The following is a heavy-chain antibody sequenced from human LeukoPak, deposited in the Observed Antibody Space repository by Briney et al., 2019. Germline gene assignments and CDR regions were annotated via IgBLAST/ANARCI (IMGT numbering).Heavy chain of an antibody. D-gene: IGHD6-19*01. J-gene: IGHJ4*02. CDR3: AREFDSSGWRPFDY. CDR2: IYYSGST. Sequence: SETLSLTCTVSGGSISSYYWSWIRQPPGKGLEWIGYIYYSGSTNYNPSLKSRVTISVDTSKNQFSLKLSSVTAADTAVYYCAREFDSSGWRPFDYWGQGTLVTVSS. CDR1: GGSISSYY. V-gene: IGHV4-59*01.